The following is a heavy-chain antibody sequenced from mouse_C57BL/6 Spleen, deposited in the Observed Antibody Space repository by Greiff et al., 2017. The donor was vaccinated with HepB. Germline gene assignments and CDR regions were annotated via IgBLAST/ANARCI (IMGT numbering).Heavy chain of an antibody. V-gene: IGHV1-81*01. CDR3: ARYDDGYYEDAMDY. J-gene: IGHJ4*01. Sequence: VQLQQSGAELARPGASVKLSCKASGYTFTSYGISWVKQRTGQGLEWIGEIYPRSGNTYYNEKFKGKATLTADKSSSTAYMEHRSLTSEDSAVYFCARYDDGYYEDAMDYWGQGTSVTVSS. CDR2: IYPRSGNT. D-gene: IGHD2-3*01. CDR1: GYTFTSYG.